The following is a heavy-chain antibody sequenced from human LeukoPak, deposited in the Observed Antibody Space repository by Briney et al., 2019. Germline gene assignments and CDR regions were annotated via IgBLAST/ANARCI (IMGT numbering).Heavy chain of an antibody. D-gene: IGHD2-15*01. Sequence: SVPVPYQDSGYTLSRYGLSGVRPAPGQGREWLGYISAYNDNTNDAQKVQGKITMTTDTSTGTAYMEMRSLRSDDTAVYCCARDCSGSSCYWIHWGQGTLVTVSS. V-gene: IGHV1-18*01. J-gene: IGHJ4*02. CDR2: ISAYNDNT. CDR1: GYTLSRYG. CDR3: ARDCSGSSCYWIH.